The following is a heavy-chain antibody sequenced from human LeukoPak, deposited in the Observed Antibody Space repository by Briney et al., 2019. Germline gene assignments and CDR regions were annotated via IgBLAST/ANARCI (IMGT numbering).Heavy chain of an antibody. V-gene: IGHV4-34*01. D-gene: IGHD6-13*01. CDR3: ARPSNSSSWYDY. CDR1: GGSFSGYY. J-gene: IGHJ4*02. Sequence: SETLSLTCAVYGGSFSGYYWSWIRQPPGKGLEWIGEINHSGSTNYNPSLKSRVTISVDTSKNQFSLKLSSVTAADTAVYYCARPSNSSSWYDYWGQGTLVTVSS. CDR2: INHSGST.